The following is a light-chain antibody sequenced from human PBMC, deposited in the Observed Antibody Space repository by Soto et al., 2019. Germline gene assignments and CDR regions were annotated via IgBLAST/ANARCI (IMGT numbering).Light chain of an antibody. CDR3: QQYDDSPWT. CDR1: QSVSSSY. Sequence: EIVLTQSPGTLSLSPGERVTLSCRASQSVSSSYLAWYQQKPGQAPRLLIYGASSRATGIPDRFSGSGSGTDFTLTISRLEPEDFAVYYCQQYDDSPWTFGQGTKVDIK. V-gene: IGKV3-20*01. J-gene: IGKJ1*01. CDR2: GAS.